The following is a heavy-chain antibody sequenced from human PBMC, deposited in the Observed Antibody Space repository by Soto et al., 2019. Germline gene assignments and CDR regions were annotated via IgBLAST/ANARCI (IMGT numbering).Heavy chain of an antibody. D-gene: IGHD3-22*01. J-gene: IGHJ6*02. CDR1: GFTFSSYG. V-gene: IGHV3-30*18. CDR2: ISYDGSNK. Sequence: GGSLRLSCAASGFTFSSYGMHWVRQAPGKGLEWVAVISYDGSNKYYADSVKGRFTISRDNSKNTLYLQMNSLRAEDTAVYYCAKDRHYYDSSGAIYYYYGMDVWGQGTTVTVSS. CDR3: AKDRHYYDSSGAIYYYYGMDV.